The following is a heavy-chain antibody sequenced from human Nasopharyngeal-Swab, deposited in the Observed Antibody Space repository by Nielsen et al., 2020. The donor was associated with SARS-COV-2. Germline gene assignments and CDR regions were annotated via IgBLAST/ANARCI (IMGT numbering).Heavy chain of an antibody. D-gene: IGHD6-13*01. CDR3: ARLFSSSWYYYYGMDV. CDR1: GGSISSSSYY. Sequence: SETLSLTCTVPGGSISSSSYYWGWIRQPPGKGLEWIGSIYYSGSTYYNPSLKSRVTISVDTSKNQFSLKLSSVTAADTAVYYCARLFSSSWYYYYGMDVWGQGTTVTVSS. J-gene: IGHJ6*02. CDR2: IYYSGST. V-gene: IGHV4-39*01.